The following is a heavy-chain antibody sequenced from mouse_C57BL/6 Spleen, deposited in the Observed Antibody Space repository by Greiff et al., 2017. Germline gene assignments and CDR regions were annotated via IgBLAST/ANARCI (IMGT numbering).Heavy chain of an antibody. Sequence: EVQLQQSGPELVKPGASVKIPCKASGYTFTDYNMDWVKQSHGKSLEWIGDINPNNGGTNYNQKFKGKATLTVDKSSSTTYMELRSLTSEDTAVYYCARGEAYDGFYYAMDYWGQGTSVTVSS. CDR1: GYTFTDYN. CDR3: ARGEAYDGFYYAMDY. J-gene: IGHJ4*01. V-gene: IGHV1-18*01. CDR2: INPNNGGT. D-gene: IGHD2-3*01.